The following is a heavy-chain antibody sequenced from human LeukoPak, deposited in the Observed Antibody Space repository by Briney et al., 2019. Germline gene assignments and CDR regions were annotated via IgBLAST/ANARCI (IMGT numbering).Heavy chain of an antibody. V-gene: IGHV4-34*01. CDR1: GGSFSGYY. J-gene: IGHJ4*02. CDR3: AREVAIPPDYAWGSYRYYWGY. D-gene: IGHD3-16*02. Sequence: SETLSLTCAVYGGSFSGYYWSWIRQPPGKGLEWIGEINHSGSTNYNPSLKSRVTISVDTSKNQFSLKLSSVTAADTAVYYCAREVAIPPDYAWGSYRYYWGYWGQGTLVTVSS. CDR2: INHSGST.